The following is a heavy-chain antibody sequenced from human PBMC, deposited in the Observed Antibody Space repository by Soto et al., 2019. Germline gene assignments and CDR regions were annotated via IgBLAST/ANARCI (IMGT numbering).Heavy chain of an antibody. CDR1: GFTFSSYA. D-gene: IGHD3-22*01. J-gene: IGHJ4*02. Sequence: GGSLRLSCAASGFTFSSYAMSWVRQAPGKGLEWVSAISGSGGSTYYADSVKGRFTISRDNSKNTLYLQMNSLRAEDTAVYYCAKDRYYYDSSGLEVEYWGQGTLVTVSS. CDR2: ISGSGGST. CDR3: AKDRYYYDSSGLEVEY. V-gene: IGHV3-23*01.